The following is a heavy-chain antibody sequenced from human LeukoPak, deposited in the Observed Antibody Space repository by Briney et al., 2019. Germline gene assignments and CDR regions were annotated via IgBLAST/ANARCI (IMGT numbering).Heavy chain of an antibody. Sequence: SETLSLTCTVSGGSISSGSYYWSWIRQPPGKGLEWIGEINHSGSTNYNPSLKSRVTISVDTSKNQFSLKLSSVTAADTAVYYCARALYSSSLRDWGQGTLVTVSS. V-gene: IGHV4-39*07. CDR3: ARALYSSSLRD. J-gene: IGHJ4*02. D-gene: IGHD6-6*01. CDR1: GGSISSGSYY. CDR2: INHSGST.